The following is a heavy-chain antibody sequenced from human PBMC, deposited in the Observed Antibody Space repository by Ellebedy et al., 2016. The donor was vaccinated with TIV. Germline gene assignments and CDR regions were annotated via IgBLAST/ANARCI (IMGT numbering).Heavy chain of an antibody. CDR3: ASDYCSGGSCYSAFDY. V-gene: IGHV3-74*01. J-gene: IGHJ4*02. CDR2: IKSDGSIT. CDR1: GFTFSSYA. Sequence: GGSLRLSCAASGFTFSSYAMSWFRQAPGKGLVWVSCIKSDGSITTYAASVKGRFTISRDNAKNTLYLQMNSLRAEDTALYYCASDYCSGGSCYSAFDYWGQGTLVTVSS. D-gene: IGHD2-15*01.